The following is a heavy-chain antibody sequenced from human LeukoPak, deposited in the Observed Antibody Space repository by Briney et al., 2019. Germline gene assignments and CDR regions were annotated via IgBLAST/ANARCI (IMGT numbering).Heavy chain of an antibody. V-gene: IGHV3-30*18. CDR3: AKDKATMVRGLGSDY. Sequence: PGGSLRLSCAASGFTFSSYAMSWVRQAPGKGLEWVAVISYDGSNKYYADSVKGRFTISRDNSKNTLYLQMNSLRAEDTAVYYCAKDKATMVRGLGSDYWGQGTLVTVSS. CDR2: ISYDGSNK. CDR1: GFTFSSYA. D-gene: IGHD3-10*01. J-gene: IGHJ4*02.